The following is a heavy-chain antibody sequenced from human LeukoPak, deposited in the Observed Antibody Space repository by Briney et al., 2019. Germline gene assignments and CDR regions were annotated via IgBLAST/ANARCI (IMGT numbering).Heavy chain of an antibody. CDR3: ARDPPDY. Sequence: GGSLRLSCAASGFTFSSYGMHWVRQAPGKGLEGVAVIWYDGRNKYYADSVKGRFTISRDNSKNTLYLQMNSLRAEDAAVYYCARDPPDYWGQGTPVTVSP. J-gene: IGHJ4*02. CDR1: GFTFSSYG. V-gene: IGHV3-33*01. CDR2: IWYDGRNK.